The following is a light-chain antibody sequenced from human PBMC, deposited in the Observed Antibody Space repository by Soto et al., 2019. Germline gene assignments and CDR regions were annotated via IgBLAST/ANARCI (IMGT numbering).Light chain of an antibody. Sequence: ENVLTQSPVTLSLSPGERATLSCRASQSVKSYLAWYQQKPGQAPRLLIYDASNRAAGSPARFSGSGSGTDFTLTISSLDPEDFAVYYCQARSSWPPVLTCGGGTKVEIK. J-gene: IGKJ4*01. CDR1: QSVKSY. CDR2: DAS. CDR3: QARSSWPPVLT. V-gene: IGKV3-11*01.